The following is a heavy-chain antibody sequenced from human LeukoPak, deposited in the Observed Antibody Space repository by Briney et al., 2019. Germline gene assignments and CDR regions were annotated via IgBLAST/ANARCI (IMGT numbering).Heavy chain of an antibody. Sequence: ASVKVSCKASRYTFTGYYMHWVRQAPGQGLEWMGWINPNRGVTDYAQNFQGRVTMTRDTSISTAYVELSRLRSDDTAVYYGGKGTGGGYTYGRYYFDYWGQGTLVTVSS. V-gene: IGHV1-2*02. CDR3: GKGTGGGYTYGRYYFDY. CDR2: INPNRGVT. CDR1: RYTFTGYY. J-gene: IGHJ4*02. D-gene: IGHD5-18*01.